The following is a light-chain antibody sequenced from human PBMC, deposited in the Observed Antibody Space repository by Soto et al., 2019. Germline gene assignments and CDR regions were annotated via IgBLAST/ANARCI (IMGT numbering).Light chain of an antibody. CDR2: EVT. CDR3: SFYAASTEIV. CDR1: SSDVGGYDY. V-gene: IGLV2-8*01. J-gene: IGLJ1*01. Sequence: QSALTQPPSASGSPGQSVTISCTGVSSDVGGYDYVSWYQQHPGKPPKLIIYEVTQRPSGVPDRFSGSKSGNTASLTVSGLPADDEAGYFCSFYAASTEIVFGTGTKVT.